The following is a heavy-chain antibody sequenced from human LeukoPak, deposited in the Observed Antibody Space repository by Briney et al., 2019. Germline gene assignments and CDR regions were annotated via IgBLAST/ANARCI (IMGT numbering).Heavy chain of an antibody. CDR2: IYTSGST. Sequence: SETLSLTCTVSGGSISSYYWSWIRQPPGKGLEWIGYIYTSGSTNYNPSLKSRVTISVDTSKNQFSLKLSSVTAADTAVYYCARGTFYYYYYMDAWGKGTTVTVSS. CDR3: ARGTFYYYYYMDA. V-gene: IGHV4-4*09. J-gene: IGHJ6*03. D-gene: IGHD3-16*01. CDR1: GGSISSYY.